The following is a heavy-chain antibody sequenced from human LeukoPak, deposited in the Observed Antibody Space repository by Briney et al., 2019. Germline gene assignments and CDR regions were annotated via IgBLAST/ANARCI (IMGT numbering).Heavy chain of an antibody. CDR3: ARESGSGWYGDLAEYFQH. V-gene: IGHV1-69*04. Sequence: ASVKVSCKASGGTFSSYAISWVRQAPGQGLEWMGRIIPIFGIANYAQKFQGRVTITADKSTSTAYMELGSLRSEDTAVYYCARESGSGWYGDLAEYFQHWGQGTLVTVSS. CDR1: GGTFSSYA. CDR2: IIPIFGIA. D-gene: IGHD6-19*01. J-gene: IGHJ1*01.